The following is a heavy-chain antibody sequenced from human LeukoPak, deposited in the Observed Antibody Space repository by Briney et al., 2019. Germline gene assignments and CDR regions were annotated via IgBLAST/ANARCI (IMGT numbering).Heavy chain of an antibody. D-gene: IGHD6-13*01. J-gene: IGHJ5*02. CDR1: GGSISSSGYY. CDR2: VDYTGIT. V-gene: IGHV4-39*07. Sequence: SETLSLTCTVSGGSISSSGYYWGWIRQPPGKGLEWIGSVDYTGITSHSPSLKSRVTISVDTSKNQFSLRLSSVTAADTAVYYCARDTGSSWSNWFDPWGQGTLVTVSS. CDR3: ARDTGSSWSNWFDP.